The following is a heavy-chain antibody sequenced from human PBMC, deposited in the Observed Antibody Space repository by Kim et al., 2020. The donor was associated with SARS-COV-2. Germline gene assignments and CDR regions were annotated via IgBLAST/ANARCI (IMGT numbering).Heavy chain of an antibody. V-gene: IGHV3-11*06. CDR2: ISSSSSYT. CDR1: GFTFSDYY. D-gene: IGHD3-22*01. J-gene: IGHJ4*02. Sequence: GGSLRLSCAASGFTFSDYYMSWIRQAPGKGLEWVSYISSSSSYTNYADSVKGQFTISRDNAKNSLYLQMNSLRAEDTAVYYCARGRDSSGYYYYFDYWGQGTLVTVSS. CDR3: ARGRDSSGYYYYFDY.